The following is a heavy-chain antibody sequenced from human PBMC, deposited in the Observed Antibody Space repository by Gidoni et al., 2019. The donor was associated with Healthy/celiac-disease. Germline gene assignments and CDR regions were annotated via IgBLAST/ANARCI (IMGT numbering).Heavy chain of an antibody. J-gene: IGHJ4*02. D-gene: IGHD4-17*01. CDR1: GFTFSNDW. Sequence: EVQLVESGGGLVKPGGSLRLSCAASGFTFSNDWMSWVRQAPGKGLEWVGRIKSKTDGGTTDYAAPVKGRFTISRDDSKNTLYLQMNSLKTEDTAVYYCTTDNPDYGDYVGFDYWGQGTLVTVSS. CDR3: TTDNPDYGDYVGFDY. CDR2: IKSKTDGGTT. V-gene: IGHV3-15*01.